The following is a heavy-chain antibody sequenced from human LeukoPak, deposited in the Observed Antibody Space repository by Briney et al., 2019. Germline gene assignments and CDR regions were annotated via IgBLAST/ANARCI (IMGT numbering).Heavy chain of an antibody. J-gene: IGHJ4*02. CDR2: ISSSSSYI. Sequence: PGGSLRLSCAASGFTFSSYSMNWVRQAPGKGLEWVSSISSSSSYIYYADSVKGRFTISRDNAKNSLYLQMNSLRAEDTAVYYCSRAHRNGGGVSDYWGKETLVTVSS. V-gene: IGHV3-21*01. CDR1: GFTFSSYS. CDR3: SRAHRNGGGVSDY. D-gene: IGHD3-16*01.